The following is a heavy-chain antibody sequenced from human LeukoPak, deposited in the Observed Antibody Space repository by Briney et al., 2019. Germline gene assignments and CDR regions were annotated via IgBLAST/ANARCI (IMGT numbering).Heavy chain of an antibody. CDR3: ARVDTVMAYYFDL. J-gene: IGHJ4*02. D-gene: IGHD5-18*01. CDR2: ISGSGGST. Sequence: TGGSLRLSCAASGFTFSSYAMSWVRQAPGKGLEWVSAISGSGGSTYYAGSVKGRFTISRHNSRNTLYLQMNSLRAEDTAVYYCARVDTVMAYYFDLWGQGTLVTVSS. CDR1: GFTFSSYA. V-gene: IGHV3-23*01.